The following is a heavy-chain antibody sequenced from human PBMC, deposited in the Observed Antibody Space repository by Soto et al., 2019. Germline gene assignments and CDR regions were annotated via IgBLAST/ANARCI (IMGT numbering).Heavy chain of an antibody. CDR3: AKNWDTTSSSSSH. CDR1: GFTFSTYA. J-gene: IGHJ4*02. Sequence: EVQLLESGGGLVQPGGSLRLSCAASGFTFSTYAMSWVRQAPGKGLEWVSAISGTGGSTYYANSVKGRFTISRDNYTHTLYLKMNSMRAEDTAVYYCAKNWDTTSSSSSHWGQGTLVTVSS. CDR2: ISGTGGST. V-gene: IGHV3-23*01. D-gene: IGHD6-6*01.